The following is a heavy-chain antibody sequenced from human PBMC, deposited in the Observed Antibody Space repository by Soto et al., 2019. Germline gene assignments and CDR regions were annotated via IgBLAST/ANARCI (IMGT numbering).Heavy chain of an antibody. Sequence: QVQLQESGPGLVKPSQSLSLTCTVSGASVSSGDSHWSWIRQLPGKGLEWIGSIYYSGTTHFNPSLQSRVTISITTSTTQFSLQVSSVTAADTAVYYCAKENYGGIPFDYCGQGTLATVSS. D-gene: IGHD4-17*01. V-gene: IGHV4-31*03. J-gene: IGHJ4*02. CDR3: AKENYGGIPFDY. CDR1: GASVSSGDSH. CDR2: IYYSGTT.